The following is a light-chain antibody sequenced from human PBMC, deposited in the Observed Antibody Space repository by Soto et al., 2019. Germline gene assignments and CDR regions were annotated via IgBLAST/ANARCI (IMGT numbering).Light chain of an antibody. CDR2: GAS. CDR1: QSVSSSY. CDR3: QQHRSSPLYT. V-gene: IGKV3-20*01. J-gene: IGKJ2*01. Sequence: EIVVTQSPGTLSLSPGERATLSCRTSQSVSSSYLAWYQQKPGQAPTLLIYGASTRATGIPDRFSGSGSGTDFTLTISRLEPEDFAVYYRQQHRSSPLYTFGQGTK.